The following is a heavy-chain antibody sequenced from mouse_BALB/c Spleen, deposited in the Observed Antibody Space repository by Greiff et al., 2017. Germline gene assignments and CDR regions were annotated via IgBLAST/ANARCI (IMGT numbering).Heavy chain of an antibody. CDR1: GFTFSSYA. CDR2: ISSGGSYT. CDR3: ARHDLRDYAMDY. Sequence: EVMLVESGGGLVKPGGSLKLSCAASGFTFSSYAMSWVRQTPEKRLEWVATISSGGSYTYYPDSVKGRFTISRDNAKNTLYLQMSSLRSEDTAMYYCARHDLRDYAMDYWGQGTSVTVSS. V-gene: IGHV5-9-3*01. J-gene: IGHJ4*01. D-gene: IGHD1-1*01.